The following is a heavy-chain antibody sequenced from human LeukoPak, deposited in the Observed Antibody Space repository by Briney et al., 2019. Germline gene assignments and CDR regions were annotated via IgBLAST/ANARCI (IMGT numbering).Heavy chain of an antibody. D-gene: IGHD1-26*01. CDR3: ASSGSHPSF. CDR1: GFTFSSYS. CDR2: ISSRSNYI. Sequence: GGSLRLSCAASGFTFSSYSMTWVRQAPGKGLEWVSSISSRSNYIYYADSVKGRFTISRDNAKNSLYLQMNSLRAEDTAMYYCASSGSHPSFWGQGTMVTVSS. V-gene: IGHV3-21*01. J-gene: IGHJ3*01.